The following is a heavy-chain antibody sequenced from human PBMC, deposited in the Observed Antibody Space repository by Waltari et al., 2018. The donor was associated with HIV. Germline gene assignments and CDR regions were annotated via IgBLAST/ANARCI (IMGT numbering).Heavy chain of an antibody. V-gene: IGHV1-2*06. CDR2: INPNSGGT. D-gene: IGHD4-4*01. CDR3: AREGARMTTMIYYYYGMDV. CDR1: GYTLTGYY. Sequence: QVQLVQSGAEVKKPGASVKVSCKASGYTLTGYYMHWRRPAPGQGLEWMGRINPNSGGTNYAQQFQGRVTMTRDTSISTAYMELSRLRSDDTAVYYCAREGARMTTMIYYYYGMDVWGQGTTVTVSS. J-gene: IGHJ6*02.